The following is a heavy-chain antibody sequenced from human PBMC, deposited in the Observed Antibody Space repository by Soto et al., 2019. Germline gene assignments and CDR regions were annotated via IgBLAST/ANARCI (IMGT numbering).Heavy chain of an antibody. V-gene: IGHV4-31*03. J-gene: IGHJ4*02. CDR3: ARITVVTPYDDY. CDR1: GGSISSGGYY. Sequence: QVQLQESGPGLVKPSQTLSLTCTVSGGSISSGGYYWSWIRQHPGKGLEWIGYIYYSGSTYYNPSTKRRITISVDTSKNPYSLKLSSVTAANPAVYYWARITVVTPYDDYWGKGTLVTVSS. CDR2: IYYSGST. D-gene: IGHD2-21*02.